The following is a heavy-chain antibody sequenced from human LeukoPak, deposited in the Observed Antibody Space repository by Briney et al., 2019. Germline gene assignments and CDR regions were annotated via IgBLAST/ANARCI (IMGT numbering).Heavy chain of an antibody. CDR3: ARERVEDGYNFPKFDY. CDR1: GYSFTSYW. CDR2: IYPGDSDT. D-gene: IGHD5-24*01. Sequence: GESLKISCKGSGYSFTSYWIGWVRQMPGKGLEWMGIIYPGDSDTRYSPSFQGQVTISADKSISTAYLQWSSLKASDTAMYYCARERVEDGYNFPKFDYWGQGTLVTVSS. V-gene: IGHV5-51*01. J-gene: IGHJ4*02.